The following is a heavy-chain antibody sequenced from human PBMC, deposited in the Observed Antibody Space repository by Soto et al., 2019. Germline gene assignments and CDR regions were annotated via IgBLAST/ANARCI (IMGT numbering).Heavy chain of an antibody. V-gene: IGHV3-7*01. D-gene: IGHD4-17*01. Sequence: GGSLRLSCAASGFTFSSYWMSWVRQAPGKGLEWVANIKQDGSEKYYVDSVKGRFTISRDNAKNSLYLQMNSLRAEDTAVYYCASLPLDGDYYFDYWGQGTLVTVSS. CDR1: GFTFSSYW. CDR2: IKQDGSEK. J-gene: IGHJ4*02. CDR3: ASLPLDGDYYFDY.